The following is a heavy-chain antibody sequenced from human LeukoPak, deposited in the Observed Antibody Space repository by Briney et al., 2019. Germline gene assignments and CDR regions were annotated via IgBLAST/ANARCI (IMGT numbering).Heavy chain of an antibody. CDR3: ARVLTNSSSWFPSSRGYFDY. CDR2: IIPIFGTA. CDR1: GGTFTSYA. J-gene: IGHJ4*02. Sequence: SVKVSCKASGGTFTSYAISWVRQAPGQGLEWMGGIIPIFGTANYAQKFQGRVTITADESTSTAYMELSSLRSEDTAVYYCARVLTNSSSWFPSSRGYFDYWGQGTLVTVSS. V-gene: IGHV1-69*01. D-gene: IGHD6-13*01.